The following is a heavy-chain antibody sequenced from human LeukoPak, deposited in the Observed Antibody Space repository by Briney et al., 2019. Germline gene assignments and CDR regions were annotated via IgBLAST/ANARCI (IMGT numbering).Heavy chain of an antibody. CDR1: GGSISSGAYY. Sequence: PSQTLSLTCTVSGGSISSGAYYWSWIRQHPGKGPEWIGYIYYTGTYYSPSLKSRVTISVDTSKNQFSLKLSSVTAADTAVYYCARQGYGSGSQDNWFDPWGQGTLVTVSS. CDR3: ARQGYGSGSQDNWFDP. V-gene: IGHV4-31*03. J-gene: IGHJ5*02. CDR2: IYYTGT. D-gene: IGHD3-10*01.